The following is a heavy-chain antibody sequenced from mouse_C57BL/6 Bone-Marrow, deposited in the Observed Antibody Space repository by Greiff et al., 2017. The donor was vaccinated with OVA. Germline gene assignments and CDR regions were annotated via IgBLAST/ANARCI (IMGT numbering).Heavy chain of an antibody. V-gene: IGHV1-19*01. CDR1: GYTFTDYY. CDR3: ARLLRSYYFDY. J-gene: IGHJ2*01. Sequence: VQLQQSGPVLVKPGASVKMSCKASGYTFTDYYMNWVKQSHGKSLEWIGVINPYNGGTSYNQKFKGKATLTVDKSSSTAYMELNSLTSEDSAVYYCARLLRSYYFDYWGQGTTLPVSS. D-gene: IGHD1-1*01. CDR2: INPYNGGT.